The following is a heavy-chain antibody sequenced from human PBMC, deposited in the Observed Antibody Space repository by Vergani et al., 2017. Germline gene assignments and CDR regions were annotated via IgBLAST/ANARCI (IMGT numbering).Heavy chain of an antibody. CDR2: ISYDGSNK. CDR3: AKSVTIFGVVIKYNWFDP. D-gene: IGHD3-3*01. V-gene: IGHV3-30*18. CDR1: GFTFSSYG. J-gene: IGHJ5*02. Sequence: QVQLVESGGGVVQPGRSLRLSCAASGFTFSSYGMHWVRQAPGKGLEWVAVISYDGSNKYYADSVKGRFTISRDNSKNTLYLQMNSLRAEDTAVYYCAKSVTIFGVVIKYNWFDPWGQGTLVTVSS.